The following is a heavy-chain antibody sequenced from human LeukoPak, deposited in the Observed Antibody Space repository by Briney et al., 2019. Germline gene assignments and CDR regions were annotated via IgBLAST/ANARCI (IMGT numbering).Heavy chain of an antibody. J-gene: IGHJ4*02. CDR2: IIPIFGTA. CDR1: GGTFSSYA. Sequence: ASVKVTCKASGGTFSSYAISWVRQAPGQGLEWMGGIIPIFGTANYAQKFQGRVTITADESTSTAYMELSSLRSEDTAVYYCACGVVVSYFDYWGQGTLVTVSS. V-gene: IGHV1-69*13. CDR3: ACGVVVSYFDY. D-gene: IGHD3-22*01.